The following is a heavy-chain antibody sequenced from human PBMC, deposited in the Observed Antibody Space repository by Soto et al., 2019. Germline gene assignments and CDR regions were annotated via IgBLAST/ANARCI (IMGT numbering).Heavy chain of an antibody. CDR3: ARGEDQNQLLHSVY. CDR2: ISYDGSNK. Sequence: GGSLRLSCAASGFTFSSYAMHWVRQAPGKGLEWVAVISYDGSNKYYADSVKGRFTISRDNSKNTLYLQMNSLRAEDTAVYYCARGEDQNQLLHSVYWGQGTLVTVSS. V-gene: IGHV3-30-3*01. J-gene: IGHJ4*02. CDR1: GFTFSSYA. D-gene: IGHD2-2*01.